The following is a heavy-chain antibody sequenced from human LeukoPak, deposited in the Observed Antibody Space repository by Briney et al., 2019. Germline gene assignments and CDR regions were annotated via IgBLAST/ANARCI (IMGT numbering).Heavy chain of an antibody. CDR2: IYTSGST. Sequence: SETLSLTCTVSGGSISSSSYYWSWIRQPAGKGLEWIGRIYTSGSTNYNPSLKSRVTISVDTSKNQFSLKLNSVTAADTAVYYCAREMSTITDHGVRRFDPWGQGTLVTVSS. V-gene: IGHV4-61*02. CDR1: GGSISSSSYY. CDR3: AREMSTITDHGVRRFDP. J-gene: IGHJ5*02. D-gene: IGHD5-24*01.